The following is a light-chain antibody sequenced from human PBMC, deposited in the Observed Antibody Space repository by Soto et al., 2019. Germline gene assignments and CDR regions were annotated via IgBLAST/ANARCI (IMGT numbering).Light chain of an antibody. CDR2: GKN. CDR3: AVWDESLRGYV. CDR1: TSNIGSNY. J-gene: IGLJ1*01. Sequence: QAVVTQPPSASGTPGQRVTISCSGRTSNIGSNYVYWYQQFPGTAPKLLIFGKNRRPSGVPDRFSGSKSDTSASLAISGLRSEDEADYYCAVWDESLRGYVCASGTKSTVL. V-gene: IGLV1-47*02.